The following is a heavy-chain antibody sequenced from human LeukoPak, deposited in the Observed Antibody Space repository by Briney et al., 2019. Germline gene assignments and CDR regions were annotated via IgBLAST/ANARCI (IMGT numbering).Heavy chain of an antibody. J-gene: IGHJ4*02. CDR2: IYHSGST. V-gene: IGHV4-59*12. CDR3: AREKDGYSSGWYYFDY. CDR1: GGSISSYY. Sequence: SETLSLTCTVSGGSISSYYWSWIRQPPGKGLEWIGEIYHSGSTNYNPSLKSRVTISVDKSKNQFSLKLSSVTAADTAVYYCAREKDGYSSGWYYFDYWGQGTLVTVSS. D-gene: IGHD6-19*01.